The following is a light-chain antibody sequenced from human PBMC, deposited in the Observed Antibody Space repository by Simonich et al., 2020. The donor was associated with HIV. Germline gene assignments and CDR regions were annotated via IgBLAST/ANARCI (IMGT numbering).Light chain of an antibody. J-gene: IGKJ1*01. CDR1: QSISSW. V-gene: IGKV1-5*03. CDR3: QQYFSTPPWT. Sequence: DIQMTQSPSTLSASVGDRGTITCRASQSISSWWAWYQQKPGKAPKLRISKASSLESGVTSRFSGSGSGTEFTLTISSLQPDDFATYYCQQYFSTPPWTFGQGTKVEIK. CDR2: KAS.